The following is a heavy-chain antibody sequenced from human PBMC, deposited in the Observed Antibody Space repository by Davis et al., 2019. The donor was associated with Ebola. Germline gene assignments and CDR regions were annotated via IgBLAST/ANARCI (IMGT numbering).Heavy chain of an antibody. V-gene: IGHV4-34*01. CDR1: GGSFSGYY. J-gene: IGHJ4*02. CDR3: ARGGGAGSSWFY. CDR2: INHSGST. D-gene: IGHD6-13*01. Sequence: PSETLSLTCAVDGGSFSGYYWSWIRQPPGKGLEWIGEINHSGSTNYNPSLKSRVTISVDTSKNQFSLKLSSVTAADTAVYYCARGGGAGSSWFYWGQGTLVTVSS.